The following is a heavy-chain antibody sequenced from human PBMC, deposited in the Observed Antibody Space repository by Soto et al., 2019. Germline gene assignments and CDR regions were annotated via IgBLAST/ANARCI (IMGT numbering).Heavy chain of an antibody. V-gene: IGHV3-33*01. CDR1: GFTFSSYG. CDR3: ARDGDVNHRFGKDY. D-gene: IGHD3-16*01. Sequence: WGSLRLSCAASGFTFSSYGMHLVRQSPGKGLEWVAFIWYDGGNKYYAESVKGRFTISRDNSKNTLYLQMNSLRAEDTAVYYCARDGDVNHRFGKDYWCQGVLLTVSS. CDR2: IWYDGGNK. J-gene: IGHJ4*02.